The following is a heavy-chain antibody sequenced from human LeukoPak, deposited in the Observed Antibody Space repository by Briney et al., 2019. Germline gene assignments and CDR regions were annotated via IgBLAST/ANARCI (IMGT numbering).Heavy chain of an antibody. D-gene: IGHD2-15*01. J-gene: IGHJ6*02. CDR3: AGPGVAATLPYYGMDV. CDR1: GVSISSSSYY. V-gene: IGHV4-39*01. CDR2: IYYSGST. Sequence: PSETLSLTCTVSGVSISSSSYYWGWIRQPPGKGLEWIGSIYYSGSTYYNPSLKSRVTISVDTSKNQFSLKLSSVAAADTAVYYCAGPGVAATLPYYGMDVWGQGTTVTVSS.